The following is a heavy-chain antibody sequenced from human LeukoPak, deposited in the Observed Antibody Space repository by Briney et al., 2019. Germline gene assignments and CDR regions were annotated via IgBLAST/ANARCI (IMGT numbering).Heavy chain of an antibody. CDR3: ARDLIGEGSSSSGYYGMDV. J-gene: IGHJ6*02. Sequence: GGSLRLSCVASGFSINNYWMDWVRQAPGKGMEWVANIRQDGDVTNYVDSVKGRFTISRDNAKNSLFLQMNSLRAEDSAMYYCARDLIGEGSSSSGYYGMDVWGQGTTVTVSS. D-gene: IGHD6-6*01. CDR2: IRQDGDVT. CDR1: GFSINNYW. V-gene: IGHV3-7*01.